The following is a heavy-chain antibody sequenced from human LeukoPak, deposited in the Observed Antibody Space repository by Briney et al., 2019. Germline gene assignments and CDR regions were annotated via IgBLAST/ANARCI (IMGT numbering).Heavy chain of an antibody. CDR3: ARDGDYDFWSGYYTMKAFDI. Sequence: KAGGSLRLSCAASGFTFSSYSMNWVRQAPGKGLEWVSSISSSSSYIYYADSVKGRFTISRDNAKNSLYLQMNSLRAEDTAVYYCARDGDYDFWSGYYTMKAFDIWGQGTMVTVSS. D-gene: IGHD3-3*01. J-gene: IGHJ3*02. CDR2: ISSSSSYI. CDR1: GFTFSSYS. V-gene: IGHV3-21*01.